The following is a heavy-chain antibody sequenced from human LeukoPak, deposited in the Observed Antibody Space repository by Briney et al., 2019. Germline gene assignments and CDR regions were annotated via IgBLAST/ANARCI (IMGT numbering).Heavy chain of an antibody. CDR3: ARGLDCSGGSCYSEAFDI. J-gene: IGHJ3*02. CDR2: MNPNSGNT. V-gene: IGHV1-8*03. Sequence: ASVKVSCKASGYTFTSYDINWVRQATGQGLEWMGWMNPNSGNTGYAQKFQGRVTITRNTSISTAYMELSSLRSEDTAVYYCARGLDCSGGSCYSEAFDIWGQGTMVTVSS. D-gene: IGHD2-15*01. CDR1: GYTFTSYD.